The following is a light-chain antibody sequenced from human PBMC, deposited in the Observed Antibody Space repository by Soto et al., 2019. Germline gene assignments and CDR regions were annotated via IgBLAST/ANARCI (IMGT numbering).Light chain of an antibody. J-gene: IGKJ3*01. Sequence: DIPMTQSPSTLSASVGDGVTITCRASQSTSSSLAWYQQKPGKAPKLLIYKASSLETGVPSRVSGSGSGTEFTLTISSLQPDDFATYSCLQYLGYPFTFGPGTKVEIK. CDR1: QSTSSS. V-gene: IGKV1-5*03. CDR2: KAS. CDR3: LQYLGYPFT.